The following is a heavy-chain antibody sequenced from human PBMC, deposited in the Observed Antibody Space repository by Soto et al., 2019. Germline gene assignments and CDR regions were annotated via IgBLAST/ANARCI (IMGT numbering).Heavy chain of an antibody. D-gene: IGHD3-22*01. Sequence: GGSLRLSCAASGFTVSSNYMSWVRQAPGKGLEWVSVIYSGGSTYYADSVKGRFTISRDNSKNTLYLQMNSLRAEDTAVYYCARWSTYYDSSGYYPLYFDYWGKGTLVTVYS. CDR3: ARWSTYYDSSGYYPLYFDY. CDR1: GFTVSSNY. CDR2: IYSGGST. V-gene: IGHV3-53*01. J-gene: IGHJ4*01.